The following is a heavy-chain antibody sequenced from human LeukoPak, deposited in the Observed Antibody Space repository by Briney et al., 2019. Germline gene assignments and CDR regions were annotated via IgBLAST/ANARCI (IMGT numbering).Heavy chain of an antibody. D-gene: IGHD1-26*01. V-gene: IGHV3-21*01. CDR3: ALLVGATLDFDY. CDR2: ISSSSSYI. Sequence: GGSLRLSCAASGFTFSSYRMNWVRQAPGEGLEWVSSISSSSSYIYYADSVKGRFTISRDNAKNSLYLQMYSLRAEDSAVYYCALLVGATLDFDYWGQGTLVTVSS. CDR1: GFTFSSYR. J-gene: IGHJ4*02.